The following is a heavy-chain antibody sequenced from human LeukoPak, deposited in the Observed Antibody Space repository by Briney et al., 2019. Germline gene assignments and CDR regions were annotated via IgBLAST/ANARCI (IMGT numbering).Heavy chain of an antibody. CDR2: INTDGSST. D-gene: IGHD6-13*01. V-gene: IGHV3-74*01. CDR1: GFTFSSYW. J-gene: IGHJ4*02. Sequence: GSLRLSCAASGFTFSSYWMHWVRQAPGKGLVWVSRINTDGSSTSYADSVKGRFTISRDNAKNTLYLQMNSLRAEDTAVYYCARGRGSWYGVYFDYWGQGTLVTVSS. CDR3: ARGRGSWYGVYFDY.